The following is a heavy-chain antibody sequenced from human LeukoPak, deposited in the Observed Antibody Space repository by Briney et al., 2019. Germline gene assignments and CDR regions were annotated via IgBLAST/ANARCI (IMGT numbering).Heavy chain of an antibody. D-gene: IGHD3-22*01. CDR3: ARGSYYYDSRGNRDAFDI. CDR1: GDSISIYY. Sequence: SQTLSLTCTVSGDSISIYYWSWIRQPAGKGLEWIGRIYTSGSTNYNPSLKTRVSMSVDTSKNQFSLKLNSVTAADTAVYYCARGSYYYDSRGNRDAFDIWGQGKMVTVSS. J-gene: IGHJ3*02. V-gene: IGHV4-4*07. CDR2: IYTSGST.